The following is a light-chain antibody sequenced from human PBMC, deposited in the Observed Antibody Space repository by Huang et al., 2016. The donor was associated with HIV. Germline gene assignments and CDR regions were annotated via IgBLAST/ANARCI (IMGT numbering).Light chain of an antibody. V-gene: IGKV1-33*01. CDR3: QQYDNFPPT. CDR2: DAS. J-gene: IGKJ1*01. CDR1: QDISNY. Sequence: DIQMTQSPSSLSASVGERVTITCQASQDISNYLNWYLQKPGKAPKLLLYDASSLETGVPSRFSGSGSGTDFTFTISSLQPEDIATYYCQQYDNFPPTFGQGTKVEIK.